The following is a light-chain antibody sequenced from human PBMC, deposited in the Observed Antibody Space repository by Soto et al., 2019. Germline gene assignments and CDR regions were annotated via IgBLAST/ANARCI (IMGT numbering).Light chain of an antibody. Sequence: DIQMTQSPTSLSASAGDRVTITCRASQGIRNYVAWYQQIPGKAPKLLIYAASTLQSGVPSRFSGSGSGTDFTLTINGLQPEDVATYSCQKYSSVPVFGPGTKVEIK. V-gene: IGKV1-27*01. J-gene: IGKJ3*01. CDR1: QGIRNY. CDR2: AAS. CDR3: QKYSSVPV.